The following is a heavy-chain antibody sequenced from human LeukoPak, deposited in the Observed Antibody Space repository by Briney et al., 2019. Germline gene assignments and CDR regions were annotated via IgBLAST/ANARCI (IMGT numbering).Heavy chain of an antibody. D-gene: IGHD3-10*01. CDR3: TRDLDGSGSYNWFDP. J-gene: IGHJ5*02. CDR2: ISSSGNTI. V-gene: IGHV3-48*03. Sequence: GGSLRLSCTASGFTFSSYEVNWVRQAPGKGLEWVSYISSSGNTIYYADSVKGRFTISRDNAKHSLYLQMNSLRAEDTAVYYCTRDLDGSGSYNWFDPWGQGTLVTVSS. CDR1: GFTFSSYE.